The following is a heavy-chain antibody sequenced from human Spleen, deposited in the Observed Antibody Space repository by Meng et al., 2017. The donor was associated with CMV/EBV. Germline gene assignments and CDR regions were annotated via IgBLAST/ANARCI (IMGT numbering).Heavy chain of an antibody. V-gene: IGHV3-11*04. CDR2: ISSSGDTT. D-gene: IGHD6-13*01. CDR1: GFTFSDAW. Sequence: GESLKISCAASGFTFSDAWMGWVRQAPGKGPEWVSYISSSGDTTHFADSVKGRFTISRDNARNLLYLQMSSLTAEDTAVYYCARPYSSSWTYFEYWGQGTLVTVSS. CDR3: ARPYSSSWTYFEY. J-gene: IGHJ4*02.